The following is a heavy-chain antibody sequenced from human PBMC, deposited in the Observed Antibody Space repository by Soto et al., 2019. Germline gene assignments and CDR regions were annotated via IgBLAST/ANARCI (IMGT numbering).Heavy chain of an antibody. CDR2: ISWNSGSI. Sequence: EVQLVESGGGLVQPGRSLRLSCAASGFTFDDYAMHWVRQAPGKGLEWVSGISWNSGSIGYADSVKGRFTISRDNAKNSLYMQMNRLRAEDTALYSCAKDKGGGELHNLGWYFDLWGRGTLVTVSS. V-gene: IGHV3-9*01. CDR1: GFTFDDYA. J-gene: IGHJ2*01. D-gene: IGHD1-26*01. CDR3: AKDKGGGELHNLGWYFDL.